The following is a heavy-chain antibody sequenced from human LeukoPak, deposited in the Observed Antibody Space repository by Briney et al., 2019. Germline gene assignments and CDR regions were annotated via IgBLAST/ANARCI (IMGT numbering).Heavy chain of an antibody. CDR3: VCLGLGGLSLD. CDR1: GFSFSSHW. J-gene: IGHJ4*02. CDR2: INQDGREK. V-gene: IGHV3-7*01. Sequence: PGGSLRLSCAASGFSFSSHWMSWVRQAPGKGLEWVANINQDGREKQYVDSVKGRFTISRDNAKNTLYLQMNSLRVEDTAVYYCVCLGLGGLSLDWGQGTLVTVSS. D-gene: IGHD3-16*01.